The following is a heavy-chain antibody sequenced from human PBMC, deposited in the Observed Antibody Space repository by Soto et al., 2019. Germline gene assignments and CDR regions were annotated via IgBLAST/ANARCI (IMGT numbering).Heavy chain of an antibody. CDR1: GFAFSNYA. V-gene: IGHV3-23*01. D-gene: IGHD2-15*01. CDR2: ISGGGGTT. CDR3: AKEWSQGYYFDY. Sequence: EVQLLESGGDLVQPGVSLRLSCAASGFAFSNYAMNWVRQAPGKGLEWVSVISGGGGTTYYADSVKGRFTISRDNSKKTLYLQMSSLRGDDTAVYYCAKEWSQGYYFDYWGQGTLVIVSS. J-gene: IGHJ4*02.